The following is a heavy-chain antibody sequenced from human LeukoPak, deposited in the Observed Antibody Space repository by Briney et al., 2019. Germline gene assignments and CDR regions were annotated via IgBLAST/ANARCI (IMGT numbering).Heavy chain of an antibody. J-gene: IGHJ6*02. CDR3: ARGVGYCSSTSCYYYYGMDV. CDR1: GGSISSYY. V-gene: IGHV4-59*12. CDR2: IYYSGST. Sequence: SETLSLTCTVSGGSISSYYWSWIRQPPGKGLEWIGYIYYSGSTNYNPSLKSRVTISVDTSKNQFSLKLSSVTAADTAVYYCARGVGYCSSTSCYYYYGMDVWGQGTTVTVSS. D-gene: IGHD2-2*01.